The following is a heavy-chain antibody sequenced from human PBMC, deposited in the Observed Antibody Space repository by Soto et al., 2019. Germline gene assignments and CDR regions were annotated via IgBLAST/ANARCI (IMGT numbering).Heavy chain of an antibody. Sequence: QVQLVQSGAEVKKPGSSVKVSCKAFGGTFSSYAISWGRQAPVQGLEWMGGIIPIFGTANYAQKFQGRVTITADESTSTAYMELSSLRSEDSAVYYCARESRYCSGGSCYFLPGIDYWGQGTLVTVSS. CDR3: ARESRYCSGGSCYFLPGIDY. D-gene: IGHD2-15*01. J-gene: IGHJ4*02. CDR2: IIPIFGTA. V-gene: IGHV1-69*12. CDR1: GGTFSSYA.